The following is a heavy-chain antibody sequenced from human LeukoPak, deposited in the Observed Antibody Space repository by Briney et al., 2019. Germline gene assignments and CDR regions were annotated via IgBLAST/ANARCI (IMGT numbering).Heavy chain of an antibody. V-gene: IGHV1-46*01. CDR2: INPSGGST. CDR1: GYTFTSYF. Sequence: ASVKVSCKASGYTFTSYFMHWVRQAPGQGLEWMGIINPSGGSTTYAQKFQGRVTMTRDTSTSTVYMELSSLRSEDTVVYYCARGQGVRRDTAMAQNYYYYGMDVWGQGTTVTVSS. CDR3: ARGQGVRRDTAMAQNYYYYGMDV. D-gene: IGHD5-18*01. J-gene: IGHJ6*02.